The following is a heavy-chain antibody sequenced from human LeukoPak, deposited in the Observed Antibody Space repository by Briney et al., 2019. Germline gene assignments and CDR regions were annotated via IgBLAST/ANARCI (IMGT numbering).Heavy chain of an antibody. J-gene: IGHJ4*02. CDR1: GDSVSSSTAA. D-gene: IGHD3-16*01. Sequence: SQTLSLTCAISGDSVSSSTAAWNWIGQSPSRGLEWLGRTYYRSRWSYEYTTSVKGRITINADTSENQFSLQLKSVTPEDTAVYYCARFDYGAPDYWGQGTLVTVSS. CDR3: ARFDYGAPDY. V-gene: IGHV6-1*01. CDR2: TYYRSRWSY.